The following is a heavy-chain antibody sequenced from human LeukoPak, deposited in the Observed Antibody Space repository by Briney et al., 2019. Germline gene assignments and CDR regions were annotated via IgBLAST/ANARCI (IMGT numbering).Heavy chain of an antibody. CDR1: GGSISSSNW. Sequence: SGTLSLACAVSGGSISSSNWWSWVRQPPGKGLEWTGEIYHSGSTNYNPSLKSRVTISVDKSKNQFSLKLSSVTAAGTAVYYCARSGLVVPAAMGGYYYYGMDVWGQGTTVTVSS. V-gene: IGHV4-4*02. J-gene: IGHJ6*02. D-gene: IGHD2-2*01. CDR2: IYHSGST. CDR3: ARSGLVVPAAMGGYYYYGMDV.